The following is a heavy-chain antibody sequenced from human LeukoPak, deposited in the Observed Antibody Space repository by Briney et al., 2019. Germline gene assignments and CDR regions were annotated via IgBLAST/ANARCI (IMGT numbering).Heavy chain of an antibody. CDR1: GFTFSSYA. V-gene: IGHV3-23*01. Sequence: GGSLRLSCAASGFTFSSYAMSWVRQAPGKGLEWVSAISGSGGSTYYADSVKGRFTISRDNSKNTLYLQMNSLRAEDTAVYYCAKPYYDFWSGYTLVPHAFDIWGQGTMVTVSS. CDR3: AKPYYDFWSGYTLVPHAFDI. CDR2: ISGSGGST. J-gene: IGHJ3*02. D-gene: IGHD3-3*01.